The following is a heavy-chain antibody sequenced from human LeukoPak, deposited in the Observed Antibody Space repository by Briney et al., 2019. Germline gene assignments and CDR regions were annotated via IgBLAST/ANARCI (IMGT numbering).Heavy chain of an antibody. J-gene: IGHJ4*02. Sequence: GSLRLSCAASGFTFSSYSMNWVRQAPGKGLEWVANIKQDGSEKYYVDSVKGRFTISRDNAKNSLYLQMNSLRAEDMAVYYCARLIVGAIDYWGQGTLVTVSS. D-gene: IGHD1-26*01. CDR3: ARLIVGAIDY. V-gene: IGHV3-7*01. CDR1: GFTFSSYS. CDR2: IKQDGSEK.